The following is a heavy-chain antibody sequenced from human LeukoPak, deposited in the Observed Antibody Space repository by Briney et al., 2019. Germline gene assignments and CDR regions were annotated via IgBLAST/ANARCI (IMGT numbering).Heavy chain of an antibody. V-gene: IGHV3-23*01. D-gene: IGHD3-22*01. CDR1: GFTFSSYA. CDR2: ISGSGGST. CDR3: AKTPIMVYYDSSGYYEADY. J-gene: IGHJ4*02. Sequence: PGGSLRLSCAASGFTFSSYAMSWVRQAPGKGLEWVSAISGSGGSTYYADSVKGRFTISRDNSKNTLYLQMNSLRAEDTAVYYCAKTPIMVYYDSSGYYEADYWGQGTLVTVSS.